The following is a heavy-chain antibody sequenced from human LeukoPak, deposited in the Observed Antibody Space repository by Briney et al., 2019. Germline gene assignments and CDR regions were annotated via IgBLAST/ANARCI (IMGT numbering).Heavy chain of an antibody. J-gene: IGHJ3*01. CDR2: IYETGST. V-gene: IGHV4-34*01. D-gene: IGHD3-9*01. Sequence: SEALSLTCAVYGGSFSGYYWSWIRQPPGRGLEWIGNIYETGSTNYNPSLKSRVTISVDTSKNQFSLKLSSVTAADTAVYYCVRPDDNSFDFCGQGTMVTVSS. CDR3: VRPDDNSFDF. CDR1: GGSFSGYY.